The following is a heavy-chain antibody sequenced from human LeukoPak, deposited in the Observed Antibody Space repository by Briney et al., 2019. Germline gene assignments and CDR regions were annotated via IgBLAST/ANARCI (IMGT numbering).Heavy chain of an antibody. CDR1: GGSISSSSYY. CDR3: ARQRTAPPIYEYYGMDV. D-gene: IGHD3-9*01. CDR2: IYYSGST. J-gene: IGHJ6*02. V-gene: IGHV4-39*01. Sequence: SETLSLTCTVSGGSISSSSYYWGWIRQPPGKGLEWIGTIYYSGSTYYNPSLRSRVTISLDTSKTQFSLRLSSVTAADTAVYYCARQRTAPPIYEYYGMDVWGQGTTVTVSS.